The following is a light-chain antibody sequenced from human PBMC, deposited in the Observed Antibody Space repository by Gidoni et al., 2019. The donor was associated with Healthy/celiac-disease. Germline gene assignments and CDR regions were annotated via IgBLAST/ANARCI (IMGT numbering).Light chain of an antibody. J-gene: IGKJ4*01. CDR2: AAS. V-gene: IGKV1-39*01. CDR1: QSISSY. CDR3: QQSYSTFRLT. Sequence: DIQMTQSPSSLSASVGDRVTITCRASQSISSYLNWYQQKPGKAPKLLIYAASSLQSGVPSRFSGSGSGTDFTLTISSLQPEDFATYYCQQSYSTFRLTFXGXTKVEIK.